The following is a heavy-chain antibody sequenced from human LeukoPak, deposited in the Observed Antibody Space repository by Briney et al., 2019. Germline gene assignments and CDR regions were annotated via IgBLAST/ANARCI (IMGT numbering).Heavy chain of an antibody. V-gene: IGHV3-53*01. CDR3: AKPPRVGYDSSGYLLN. J-gene: IGHJ4*02. CDR2: IYTGGLT. CDR1: GFTVSSNH. Sequence: SGGSLRLSCAASGFTVSSNHMTWVRQAPGKGLEWVSEIYTGGLTFYADSVTGRFTISRDNSKNTVYLQMNSLGVEDTARYYCAKPPRVGYDSSGYLLNWGQGTLVTVSS. D-gene: IGHD3-22*01.